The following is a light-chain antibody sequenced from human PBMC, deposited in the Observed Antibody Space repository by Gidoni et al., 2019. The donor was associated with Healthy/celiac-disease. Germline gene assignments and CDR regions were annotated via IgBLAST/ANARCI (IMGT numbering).Light chain of an antibody. J-gene: IGKJ2*01. CDR1: QSINSY. CDR3: QQSYSNPDT. V-gene: IGKV1-39*01. CDR2: GPS. Sequence: DIQMTQSPSSLSASVGDRVTITCPASQSINSYLNVYQQKPGKAPELLIYGPSSLQSGVPLRFRGSGSGTDFTLTISSLQPEDFATYYCQQSYSNPDTFGQGTKVEIK.